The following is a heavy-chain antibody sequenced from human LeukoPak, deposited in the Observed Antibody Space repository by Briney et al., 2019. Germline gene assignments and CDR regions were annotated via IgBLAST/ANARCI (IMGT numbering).Heavy chain of an antibody. Sequence: GGSLRLSCAASGFTFSSYAMSWVRQAPGKGLEWVSAISGSGGSTYYADSVKGRFTIPRDNSKNTLYLQMNSLRAEDTAVYYCASSLGYSSGWYTGWGQGTLVTVSS. D-gene: IGHD6-19*01. CDR3: ASSLGYSSGWYTG. V-gene: IGHV3-23*01. CDR1: GFTFSSYA. J-gene: IGHJ4*02. CDR2: ISGSGGST.